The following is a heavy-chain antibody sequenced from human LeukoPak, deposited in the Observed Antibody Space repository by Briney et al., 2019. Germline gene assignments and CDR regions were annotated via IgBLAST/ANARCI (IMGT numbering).Heavy chain of an antibody. CDR1: GYTFTSYA. D-gene: IGHD4-17*01. V-gene: IGHV1-3*01. CDR2: INAGNGNT. J-gene: IGHJ4*02. Sequence: ASVKVSCKASGYTFTSYAMHWVRQAPGQRLEWMGWINAGNGNTKYSQKFQGRVTITRDTSASAAYMELSSLRSEDTAVYYCARGIRSTVTTRFDYWGQGTLVTVSS. CDR3: ARGIRSTVTTRFDY.